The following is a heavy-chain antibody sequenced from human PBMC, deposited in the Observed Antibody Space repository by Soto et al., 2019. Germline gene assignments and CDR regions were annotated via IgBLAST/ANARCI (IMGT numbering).Heavy chain of an antibody. D-gene: IGHD3-9*01. CDR1: GYTFTGYY. CDR2: INPNSGGT. V-gene: IGHV1-2*04. J-gene: IGHJ6*02. CDR3: AREFDSPEYYYYGMDV. Sequence: QVQLVQSGAEVKKPGASVKVSCKASGYTFTGYYMHWVRQAPGQGLEWMGWINPNSGGTNYAQKFQGWVTMTRDTSISTAYMQRIRLRSDDTAVYYCAREFDSPEYYYYGMDVWGQGTTVTVSS.